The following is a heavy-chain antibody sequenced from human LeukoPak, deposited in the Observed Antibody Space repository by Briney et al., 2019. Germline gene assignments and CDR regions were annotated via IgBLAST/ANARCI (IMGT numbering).Heavy chain of an antibody. CDR2: ISCSGGST. J-gene: IGHJ4*02. CDR1: GFTISSYA. V-gene: IGHV3-23*01. CDR3: AKDLPSNMAVASYYFDY. D-gene: IGHD6-19*01. Sequence: GGSLRLSCAASGFTISSYAMRWVRLAPGKGLEWVSGISCSGGSTHYADPVKGRFTISRDNSKNTLYLQMNSLRGEDTAEYYCAKDLPSNMAVASYYFDYWGQGTLVTVSS.